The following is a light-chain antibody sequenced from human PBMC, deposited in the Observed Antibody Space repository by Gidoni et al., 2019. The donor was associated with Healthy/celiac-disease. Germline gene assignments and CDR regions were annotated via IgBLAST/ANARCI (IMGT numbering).Light chain of an antibody. CDR1: SSDVGAYNS. CDR3: NSYTSSSTPYV. CDR2: DVS. V-gene: IGLV2-14*03. Sequence: QSALTQPASVSGSPGQSITISCTGTSSDVGAYNSVSWYQQHPGNAPKIMIYDVSNRPSGVSSRFSGSKSGNTASLTIAGLQAEDEADYYCNSYTSSSTPYVFGTGTEVTVL. J-gene: IGLJ1*01.